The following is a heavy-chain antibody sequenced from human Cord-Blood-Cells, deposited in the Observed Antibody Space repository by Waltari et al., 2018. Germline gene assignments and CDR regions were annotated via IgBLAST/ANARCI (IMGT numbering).Heavy chain of an antibody. V-gene: IGHV4-4*02. D-gene: IGHD3-16*01. Sequence: QVQLQESGPGLVKPSGTLSLTCAVSGGSISSSNWWSWVRQPPGKGLEWIGEIYHSGSTNYNPSLKSRVTISVDKSKNQFSLKLSSVTAADMAVYYCARNPYDYVWGSSLDYWGQGTLVTVSS. CDR3: ARNPYDYVWGSSLDY. CDR2: IYHSGST. CDR1: GGSISSSNW. J-gene: IGHJ4*02.